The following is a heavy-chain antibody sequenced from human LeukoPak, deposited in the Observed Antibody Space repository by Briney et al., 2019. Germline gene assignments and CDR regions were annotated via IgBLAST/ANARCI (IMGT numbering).Heavy chain of an antibody. CDR3: ARDRGKLRYFDWTPSYYYYYGMDV. J-gene: IGHJ6*02. CDR1: GYTFTSYG. V-gene: IGHV1-18*01. Sequence: GASVKVSCKASGYTFTSYGISWVRQAPGQGLEWMGWISAYNGNTNYAQKLQGRVTMTTDTSTSTAYMELWSLRSDDTAVYYCARDRGKLRYFDWTPSYYYYYGMDVWGQGTTVTVSS. D-gene: IGHD3-9*01. CDR2: ISAYNGNT.